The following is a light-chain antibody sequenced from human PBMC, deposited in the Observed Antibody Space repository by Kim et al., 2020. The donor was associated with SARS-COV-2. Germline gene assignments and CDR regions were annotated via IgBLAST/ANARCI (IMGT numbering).Light chain of an antibody. CDR1: SSNMGTNT. CDR3: ASWDDGLNGCV. J-gene: IGLJ3*02. Sequence: ELTQPPSASGTPGQRVTISCSGSSSNMGTNTVNWYRQLPGTAPKLLIYSTNERPSGVPDRFSGSKSGTSASLAISHLQSEDEAEYYCASWDDGLNGCVFGGGTQLTVL. V-gene: IGLV1-44*01. CDR2: STN.